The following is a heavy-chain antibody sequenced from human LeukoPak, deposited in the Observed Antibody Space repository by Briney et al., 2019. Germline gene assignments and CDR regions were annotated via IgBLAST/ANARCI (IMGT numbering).Heavy chain of an antibody. CDR1: GFTFNSYW. CDR2: INQDGSEK. V-gene: IGHV3-7*01. CDR3: VRAMDV. J-gene: IGHJ6*02. Sequence: GGSLRLSCAASGFTFNSYWMNWVRQAPGKGLEWVANINQDGSEKYYVDSGKGRFTISRDNAKNSLYLQMNSLRAEDTAVYYCVRAMDVWGQGTTVTVSS.